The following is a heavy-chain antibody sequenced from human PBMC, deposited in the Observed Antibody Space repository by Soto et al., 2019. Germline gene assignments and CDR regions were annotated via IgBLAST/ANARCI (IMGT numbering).Heavy chain of an antibody. CDR1: GFTFSSYG. Sequence: QVQLVESGGGVVQPGRSLRLSCAASGFTFSSYGMHWVRQAPGKGLEWVAVIWYDGSNKHYADSVKGRFTISRDNSKNTLYLQMNSLRAEDTAVYYCAREPVPYYYYGMDVWGQGTTVTVSS. V-gene: IGHV3-33*01. D-gene: IGHD2-2*01. CDR3: AREPVPYYYYGMDV. J-gene: IGHJ6*02. CDR2: IWYDGSNK.